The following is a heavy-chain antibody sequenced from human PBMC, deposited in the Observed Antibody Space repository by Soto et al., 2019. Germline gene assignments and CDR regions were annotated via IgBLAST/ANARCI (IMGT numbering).Heavy chain of an antibody. CDR2: IYYSGST. D-gene: IGHD6-13*01. Sequence: SETLSLTCTVSDGSVSSGTYYWSWIRQPPGKGLECIGYIYYSGSTNYNASLQSRLTISVDTSKNQFSLKLSSVTAADTAVYYCGGVSSSWGLVNYFDYWGQGTLVTVSS. J-gene: IGHJ4*02. CDR3: GGVSSSWGLVNYFDY. V-gene: IGHV4-61*01. CDR1: DGSVSSGTYY.